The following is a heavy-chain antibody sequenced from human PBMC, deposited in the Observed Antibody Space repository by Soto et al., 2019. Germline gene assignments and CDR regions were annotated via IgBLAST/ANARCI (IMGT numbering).Heavy chain of an antibody. CDR1: GFTFSSYG. Sequence: GGSLRLSCAASGFTFSSYGMHWVRQAPGKGLEWVAVIWYDGSNKYYADSVKGRFTISRDNSKNTLYLQMNSLRAEDTAVYYCARDSSIFKDAFDIWGQGTMVTVSS. CDR3: ARDSSIFKDAFDI. CDR2: IWYDGSNK. J-gene: IGHJ3*02. D-gene: IGHD2-21*01. V-gene: IGHV3-33*01.